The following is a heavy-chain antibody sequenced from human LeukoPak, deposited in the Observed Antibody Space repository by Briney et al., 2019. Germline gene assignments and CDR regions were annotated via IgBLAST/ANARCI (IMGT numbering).Heavy chain of an antibody. CDR3: ARGRWLPRDAFDI. J-gene: IGHJ3*02. CDR2: ISSSGSTI. V-gene: IGHV3-48*03. Sequence: GGSLRLSCAASGFTFSSYEMNWVRQAPGKGLEWDSYISSSGSTIYYADSVKGRFTISRDNAKNSLYLQMNSLRAEDTAVYYCARGRWLPRDAFDIWGQGTMVTVSS. D-gene: IGHD5-24*01. CDR1: GFTFSSYE.